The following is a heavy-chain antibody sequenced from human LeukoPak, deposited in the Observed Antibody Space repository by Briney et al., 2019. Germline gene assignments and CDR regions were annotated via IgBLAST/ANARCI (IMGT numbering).Heavy chain of an antibody. Sequence: GGSLRLSCAASGFTFSSYAMSWVRQAPGKGLEWVSTISGGGGSTYYADSVKGRFTISRDNPMNTLYLQMNSLRAEDTGVYFCAKGGIVLMMYATDAFDMWGQGTMVIVSS. CDR2: ISGGGGST. CDR1: GFTFSSYA. D-gene: IGHD2-8*01. CDR3: AKGGIVLMMYATDAFDM. V-gene: IGHV3-23*01. J-gene: IGHJ3*02.